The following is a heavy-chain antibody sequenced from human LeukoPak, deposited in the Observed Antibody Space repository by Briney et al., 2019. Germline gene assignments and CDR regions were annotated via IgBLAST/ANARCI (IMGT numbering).Heavy chain of an antibody. J-gene: IGHJ4*02. CDR1: GFTFSSYA. CDR2: ISYDGSNK. D-gene: IGHD1-26*01. CDR3: AREWELPSIFDY. V-gene: IGHV3-30-3*01. Sequence: GGSLRLSCAASGFTFSSYAMHWVRQAPGKGLEWVAVISYDGSNKYYADSVKGRFTISRDNSKNTLYLQMNSLRAEDTAVYYYAREWELPSIFDYWGQGTLVTVSS.